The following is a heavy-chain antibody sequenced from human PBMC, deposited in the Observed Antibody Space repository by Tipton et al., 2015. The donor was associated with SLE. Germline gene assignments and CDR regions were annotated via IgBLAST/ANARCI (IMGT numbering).Heavy chain of an antibody. D-gene: IGHD6-19*01. CDR2: ISWDGYST. J-gene: IGHJ4*02. Sequence: SLRLSCATSGFTFDDYSMHWVRQDPGKGLEWVSLISWDGYSTYYRDSVKGRFTISRDNSKNSLYLQMNSLRTEDTALYYCAKAAGQWRDYFDYWGQGSLFTASS. CDR1: GFTFDDYS. CDR3: AKAAGQWRDYFDY. V-gene: IGHV3-43*01.